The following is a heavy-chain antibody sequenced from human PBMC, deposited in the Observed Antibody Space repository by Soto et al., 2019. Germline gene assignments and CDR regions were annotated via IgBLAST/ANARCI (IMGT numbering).Heavy chain of an antibody. CDR3: FLVVVVAP. CDR2: IRSKANSYAT. V-gene: IGHV3-73*01. CDR1: GFTFSGSA. Sequence: GGSLRLSCAASGFTFSGSAMHWVRQASGKGLEWVGRIRSKANSYATAYAASVKGRFTISRDDSKNTAYLQMNSLKTEDTAVYYCFLVVVVAPWGQGTLVTVSS. J-gene: IGHJ5*02. D-gene: IGHD2-15*01.